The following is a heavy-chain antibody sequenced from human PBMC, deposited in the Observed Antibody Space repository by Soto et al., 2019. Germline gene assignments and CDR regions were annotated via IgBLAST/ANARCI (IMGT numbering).Heavy chain of an antibody. CDR1: GGSISSGDYY. CDR2: IYYSGST. J-gene: IGHJ6*02. D-gene: IGHD1-26*01. Sequence: SETLSLTCTVSGGSISSGDYYWTWIRQPPGKGLEWIGYIYYSGSTYYNPSLKSRVTISVDTSKTQFSLKLSSVTAADTAVYYCARERLRIVGATTDYYYGMDVWGQGTTVTVS. V-gene: IGHV4-30-4*01. CDR3: ARERLRIVGATTDYYYGMDV.